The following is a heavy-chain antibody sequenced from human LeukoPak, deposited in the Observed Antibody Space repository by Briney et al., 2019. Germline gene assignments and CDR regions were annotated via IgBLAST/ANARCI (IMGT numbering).Heavy chain of an antibody. CDR3: ATTFLDYSNSPYYYYGMDV. Sequence: ASVTVSCKASGGTFSSYAISWVRQAPGQGLEWMGGIIPIFGTANYAQKFQGRVTITADESTSTAYMELSSLRSEDTAAYYCATTFLDYSNSPYYYYGMDVWGQGTTVTVSS. J-gene: IGHJ6*02. CDR1: GGTFSSYA. CDR2: IIPIFGTA. D-gene: IGHD4-11*01. V-gene: IGHV1-69*13.